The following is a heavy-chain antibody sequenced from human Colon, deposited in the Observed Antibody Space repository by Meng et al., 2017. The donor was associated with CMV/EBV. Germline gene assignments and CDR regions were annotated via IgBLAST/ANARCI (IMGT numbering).Heavy chain of an antibody. D-gene: IGHD4/OR15-4a*01. CDR3: AKGRARNDYWFDP. V-gene: IGHV4-59*01. CDR1: GDSISNYY. J-gene: IGHJ5*02. Sequence: QVQLQESGPGLVKPSETLSLTCTVSGDSISNYYWSWIRQSPGKGLEWIGYIYSSGSTNYNPSLKSRVTISIDTSKNQFSLKLTSVTAADTGVYYCAKGRARNDYWFDPWGQGTLVTVSS. CDR2: IYSSGST.